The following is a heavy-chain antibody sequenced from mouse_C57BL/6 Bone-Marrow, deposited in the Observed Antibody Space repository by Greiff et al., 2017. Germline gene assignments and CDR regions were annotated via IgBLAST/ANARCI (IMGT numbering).Heavy chain of an antibody. D-gene: IGHD2-1*01. CDR1: GYTFTSYG. J-gene: IGHJ2*01. V-gene: IGHV1-81*01. CDR2: IYPRSGNT. CDR3: ARIYYGVLNYFDY. Sequence: QVQLQQSGAELARPGASVKLSCKASGYTFTSYGISWVKQRTGQGLEWIGEIYPRSGNTYYNEKFKGKATLTADKSSSTAYMELRRLTYEDSAVYFCARIYYGVLNYFDYWGQGTTLTVSS.